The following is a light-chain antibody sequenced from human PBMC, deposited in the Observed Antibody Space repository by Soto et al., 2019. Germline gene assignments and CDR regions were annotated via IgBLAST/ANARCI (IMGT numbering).Light chain of an antibody. V-gene: IGKV1-5*03. Sequence: DIQMTQSPSTLSASVGDRVTITCRASQSISSGLAWYQQKPGKAPKLLIYKASSLESGVPSRFSGSGSGTEFTLTISSLRPDDFATYYCQQYNSYPVTFGQGTKLDIK. J-gene: IGKJ2*01. CDR3: QQYNSYPVT. CDR1: QSISSG. CDR2: KAS.